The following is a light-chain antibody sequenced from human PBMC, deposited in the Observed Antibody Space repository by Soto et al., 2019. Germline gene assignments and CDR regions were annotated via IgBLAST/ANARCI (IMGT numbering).Light chain of an antibody. CDR2: VNSDGSH. CDR3: QTWGTGIRV. CDR1: SGHSSYA. J-gene: IGLJ3*02. V-gene: IGLV4-69*01. Sequence: QSVLTQSPSASASLGASVKLTGTLSSGHSSYAIAWHQQQPEKGPRYLMKVNSDGSHIKGDGIPDRFSGSSSGAERYLTISSLQSEDEADYYCQTWGTGIRVFGGGTQLTVL.